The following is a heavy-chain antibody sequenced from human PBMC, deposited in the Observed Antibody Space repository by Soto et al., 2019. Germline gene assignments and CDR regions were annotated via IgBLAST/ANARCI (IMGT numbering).Heavy chain of an antibody. CDR2: IYPGDSDT. CDR3: ARHLAMDYDSSGYLGWFDP. V-gene: IGHV5-51*01. CDR1: GYSFTSYW. J-gene: IGHJ5*02. D-gene: IGHD3-22*01. Sequence: GESLKISCKGSGYSFTSYWIGWVRQMPGKGLEWMGIIYPGDSDTRYSPSFQGQVTISADKSISTAYLQWSSLKASDTAMYYCARHLAMDYDSSGYLGWFDPWGQGTLVTVSS.